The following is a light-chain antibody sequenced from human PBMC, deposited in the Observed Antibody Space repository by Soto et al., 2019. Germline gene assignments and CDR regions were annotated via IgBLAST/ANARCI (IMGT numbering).Light chain of an antibody. CDR1: QSISDY. V-gene: IGKV1-39*01. Sequence: DIQMTQSPSSLSASVGDRVTITCRANQSISDYLNWYQQKPGKAPKFLIYASSSLQSEVPSRFRGSGSGTLFTLTISSLQPEDFATYYCQQSYSTPTITFGHGTRLEIK. CDR2: ASS. J-gene: IGKJ5*01. CDR3: QQSYSTPTIT.